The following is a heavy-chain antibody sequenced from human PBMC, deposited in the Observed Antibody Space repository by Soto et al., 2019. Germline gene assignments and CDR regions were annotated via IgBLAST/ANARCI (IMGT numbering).Heavy chain of an antibody. CDR3: ARDVAVPGESDRFDQ. Sequence: SETLSLTCAVSGDSITTNKWWSWVCQPPGKGLEWIGEVYHTGLTNYNSSLKSRVTMSVDTSKNQFSLKLTSVTAADTAMYYCARDVAVPGESDRFDQWGQGTLVTVSS. CDR1: GDSITTNKW. D-gene: IGHD6-19*01. J-gene: IGHJ4*02. CDR2: VYHTGLT. V-gene: IGHV4-4*02.